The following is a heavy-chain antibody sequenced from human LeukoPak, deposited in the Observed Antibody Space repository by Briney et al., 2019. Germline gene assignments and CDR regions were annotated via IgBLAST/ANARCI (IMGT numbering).Heavy chain of an antibody. J-gene: IGHJ4*02. D-gene: IGHD3-22*01. Sequence: PGGSLRLXCAASGFTFSSYGMHWVRQAPGKGLEWVAFIRYDGSNKYYADSVKGRFTISRDNSKNTLYLQMNSLRAEDTAVYYCAPGEYYYDSSGYQDYWGQGTLVTVSS. CDR2: IRYDGSNK. CDR3: APGEYYYDSSGYQDY. CDR1: GFTFSSYG. V-gene: IGHV3-30*02.